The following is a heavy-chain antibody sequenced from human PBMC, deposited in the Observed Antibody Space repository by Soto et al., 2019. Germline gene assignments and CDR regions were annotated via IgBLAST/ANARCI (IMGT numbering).Heavy chain of an antibody. Sequence: CLKSSCAACSFSVSDYDVSWIRQAPGKGLEWVSYISGSGSTIYYADFVKGRLTISRDNAKNSVYLQMNSLRAEDTAVYYCARGRYSYRVFGHCGQGTLVTVSA. CDR2: ISGSGSTI. J-gene: IGHJ4*02. V-gene: IGHV3-11*01. D-gene: IGHD5-18*01. CDR1: SFSVSDYD. CDR3: ARGRYSYRVFGH.